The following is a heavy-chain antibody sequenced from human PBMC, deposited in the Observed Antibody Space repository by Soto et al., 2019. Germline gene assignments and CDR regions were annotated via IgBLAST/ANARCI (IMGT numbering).Heavy chain of an antibody. CDR1: GYTFTSSG. Sequence: QVQLVQSGAEVKKPGASVKVSCKTSGYTFTSSGISWVRQAPGQGLEWMGWISAYNGNTDYAQKFQGRVIMTTDTSTSTDYMELMSLRSDDTAVYYCARVMTYCTSRSCHDYWGQGTLVAVSS. J-gene: IGHJ4*02. V-gene: IGHV1-18*01. CDR2: ISAYNGNT. D-gene: IGHD2-2*01. CDR3: ARVMTYCTSRSCHDY.